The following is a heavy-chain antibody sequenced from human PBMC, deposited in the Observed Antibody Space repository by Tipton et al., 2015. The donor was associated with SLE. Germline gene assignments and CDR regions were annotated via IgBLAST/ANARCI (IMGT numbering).Heavy chain of an antibody. V-gene: IGHV4-34*01. Sequence: TLSLTCAVFGGSFSGYSWSWIRQPPGKGLEWIGYINYLGNTDYNPSLKRRVTISVDTSKNQFSLRLSSVTAADTAVYYCAREEGDYYNYAWFDPWGQGTLVTVSS. CDR3: AREEGDYYNYAWFDP. J-gene: IGHJ5*02. CDR2: INYLGNT. D-gene: IGHD2-21*02. CDR1: GGSFSGYS.